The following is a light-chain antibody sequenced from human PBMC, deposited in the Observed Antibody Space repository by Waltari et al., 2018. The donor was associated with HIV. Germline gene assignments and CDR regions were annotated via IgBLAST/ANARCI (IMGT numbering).Light chain of an antibody. CDR1: QDISSW. V-gene: IGKV1D-12*01. CDR2: SAA. CDR3: QQANSFPLT. Sequence: DIHMTQSPSPVSASVGDKVTITCRASQDISSWLAWYQQKPGKAPRLLIFSAANLQSGVPSRFSGSGSGTNFILTITGLHPEDSATYYCQQANSFPLTFGGGTKVEIK. J-gene: IGKJ4*01.